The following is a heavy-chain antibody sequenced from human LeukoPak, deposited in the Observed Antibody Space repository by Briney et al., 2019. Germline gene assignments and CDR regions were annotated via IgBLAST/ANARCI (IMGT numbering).Heavy chain of an antibody. J-gene: IGHJ4*02. V-gene: IGHV4-4*07. CDR3: AREGVTMGYYFDS. D-gene: IGHD3-10*01. CDR2: MYSSGTA. Sequence: PSETLSLTCTVSGGSIINYYWNWIRQPAGKRLEWIGRMYSSGTANYNPSLKSRVTMSVDTSKNQFSLRLNSVTAADTAVYYCAREGVTMGYYFDSWGQGSLVTVPS. CDR1: GGSIINYY.